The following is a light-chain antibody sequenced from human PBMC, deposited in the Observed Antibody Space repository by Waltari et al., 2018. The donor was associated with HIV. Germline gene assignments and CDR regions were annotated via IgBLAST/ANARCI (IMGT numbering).Light chain of an antibody. V-gene: IGLV3-19*01. CDR1: SLRSYY. CDR3: NSWDISVNHLV. Sequence: SSELTQDPAVSVALGQPVRITCQGDSLRSYYASWYQQKPGQAPLLVIYDKNNRPSGIPDRFSGSSSGNTASLTITGAQAEDEADYYCNSWDISVNHLVFGGGTKLTVL. CDR2: DKN. J-gene: IGLJ2*01.